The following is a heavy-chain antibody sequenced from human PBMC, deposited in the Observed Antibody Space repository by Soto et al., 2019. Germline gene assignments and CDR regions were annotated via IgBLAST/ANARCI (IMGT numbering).Heavy chain of an antibody. J-gene: IGHJ4*02. V-gene: IGHV4-30-4*01. Sequence: QVQLKESGPGLVKPSQTLSLTCTVSGGSIRSGDGYWTWIRQAPGKGLEWIGYIHYSGNAYYNSSXXXRXXISVDTSKKQFSLKLSSVTAADTAVYYCAKSYCGGDCYFDYWGQGTLVTVSS. CDR1: GGSIRSGDGY. CDR2: IHYSGNA. CDR3: AKSYCGGDCYFDY. D-gene: IGHD2-21*02.